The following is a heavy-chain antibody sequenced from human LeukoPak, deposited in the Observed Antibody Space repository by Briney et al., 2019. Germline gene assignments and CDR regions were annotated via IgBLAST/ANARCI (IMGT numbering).Heavy chain of an antibody. CDR1: GYTFTSYG. Sequence: ASVTVSFKASGYTFTSYGISWVRQAPGQGLEWMGCISAYNGNTNYAQKLQGRVTMITDTSTNKAYMELRSLRSDDTAVYYCAGNPGGLLWFGELLEHALLDYWGQGTLVTVSS. V-gene: IGHV1-18*01. J-gene: IGHJ4*02. CDR2: ISAYNGNT. D-gene: IGHD3-10*01. CDR3: AGNPGGLLWFGELLEHALLDY.